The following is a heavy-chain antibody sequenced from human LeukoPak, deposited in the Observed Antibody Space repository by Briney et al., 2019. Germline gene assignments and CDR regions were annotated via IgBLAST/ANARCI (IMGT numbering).Heavy chain of an antibody. CDR2: ISGSGGST. J-gene: IGHJ4*02. CDR1: GFTFSSYA. CDR3: AKDPIRIVGAFDY. D-gene: IGHD1-26*01. Sequence: PGGSLRLSCAASGFTFSSYAMSWVRQAPGKGLEWVSAISGSGGSTYYADSVKGRFTISRDNSKNTLYLQMNSLGAEDTAVYYCAKDPIRIVGAFDYWGQGTLVTVSS. V-gene: IGHV3-23*01.